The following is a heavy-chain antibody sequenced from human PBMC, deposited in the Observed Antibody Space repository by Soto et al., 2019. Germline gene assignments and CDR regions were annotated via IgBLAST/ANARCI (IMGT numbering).Heavy chain of an antibody. CDR1: GGSISSSNW. J-gene: IGHJ5*02. V-gene: IGHV4-4*02. CDR3: ARDRADISSWYRGYCFDP. D-gene: IGHD6-13*01. CDR2: IYHSGST. Sequence: QVQLQESGPGLVKPSGTLSLTCAVSGGSISSSNWWSWVRQPPGKGLEWIGEIYHSGSTNYNPSPKRRVTISVDKSKTQFSLKLSSVTAADTAVYYCARDRADISSWYRGYCFDPWGQGTLVTVSS.